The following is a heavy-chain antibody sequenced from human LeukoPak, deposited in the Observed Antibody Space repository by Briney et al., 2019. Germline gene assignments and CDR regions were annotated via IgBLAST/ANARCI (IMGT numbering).Heavy chain of an antibody. CDR3: ASYARSAVAGKFVSAPYALDF. V-gene: IGHV4-59*01. CDR2: VYHSGST. CDR1: GGYINTYY. D-gene: IGHD6-19*01. Sequence: SETLPLTCTVSGGYINTYYWSWIRQTPGKGLEWIGYVYHSGSTNYNPSLKSRVTISIDTSKNQFSLKLSSVTAADTAVYYCASYARSAVAGKFVSAPYALDFWGPGTMVTVSS. J-gene: IGHJ3*01.